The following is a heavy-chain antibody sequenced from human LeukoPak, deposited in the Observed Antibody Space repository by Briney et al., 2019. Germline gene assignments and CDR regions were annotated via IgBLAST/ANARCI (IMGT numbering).Heavy chain of an antibody. CDR1: GGSISSGGYS. CDR3: ARDRHYYGSGSYYNVFDY. J-gene: IGHJ4*02. CDR2: IYHSGST. Sequence: LSLTCAVSGGSISSGGYSWSWIRQPPGKGLEWIGYIYHSGSTYYNPSLKSRVTISVDRSKNQFSLKLSSVTAADTAVYYCARDRHYYGSGSYYNVFDYWGQGTLVTVSS. D-gene: IGHD3-10*01. V-gene: IGHV4-30-2*01.